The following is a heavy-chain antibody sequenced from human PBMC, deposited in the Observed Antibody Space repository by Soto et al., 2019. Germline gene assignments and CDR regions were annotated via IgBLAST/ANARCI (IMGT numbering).Heavy chain of an antibody. V-gene: IGHV3-23*01. CDR2: ISSSGGST. Sequence: GGSLRLSCAASGFTFSSYAMSWVRQAPGKGLGWVSAISSSGGSTFYADSVKGRFTISRDNSRNTLYLQMNSLRAEDTAIYYCARDKITGLFDYWGQGTLVTVS. CDR1: GFTFSSYA. J-gene: IGHJ4*02. D-gene: IGHD2-8*02. CDR3: ARDKITGLFDY.